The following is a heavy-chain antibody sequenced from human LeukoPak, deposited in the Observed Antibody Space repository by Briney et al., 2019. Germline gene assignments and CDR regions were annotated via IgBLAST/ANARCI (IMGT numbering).Heavy chain of an antibody. CDR3: ARVTGCGGDCYLFVYYYMDV. CDR2: ISSSSSYI. D-gene: IGHD2-21*01. J-gene: IGHJ6*03. CDR1: GFTFSSYS. V-gene: IGHV3-21*01. Sequence: PGGSLRLSCAASGFTFSSYSMNWVRQAPGKGLEWVSSISSSSSYIYYADSVKGRFTISRDNAKNSLYLQMNSLRAEDTAVYYCARVTGCGGDCYLFVYYYMDVWGKGTTVTVSS.